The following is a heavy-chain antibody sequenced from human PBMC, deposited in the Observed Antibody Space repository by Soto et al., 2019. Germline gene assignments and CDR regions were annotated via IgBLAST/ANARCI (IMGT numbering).Heavy chain of an antibody. CDR2: ISSSSSTI. Sequence: PGGSLRLSCPASGFSFSSYSTNWVRQAPGKGLEWVSYISSSSSTIYYADSVKGRFTISRDNAKNSLYLQMNSLRAEDTAVYYCARDPGYCSSTSCYPPAYCIDVWGQGTTVTVSS. CDR1: GFSFSSYS. J-gene: IGHJ6*02. V-gene: IGHV3-48*01. CDR3: ARDPGYCSSTSCYPPAYCIDV. D-gene: IGHD2-2*01.